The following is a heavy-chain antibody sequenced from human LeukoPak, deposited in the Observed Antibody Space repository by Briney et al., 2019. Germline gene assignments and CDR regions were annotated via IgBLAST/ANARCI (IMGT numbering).Heavy chain of an antibody. J-gene: IGHJ4*02. CDR2: IYYSGTT. CDR3: ARLVGYYSRGSCYHFDY. D-gene: IGHD2-15*01. CDR1: GGSISSGDDH. Sequence: SQTLSLTCTVSGGSISSGDDHWSWIRQPPGKGLEWIGYIYYSGTTYYNPSLKSRASISVDTSKNQFSLKLSSVTAADTALYFCARLVGYYSRGSCYHFDYWGQGSLVTVSS. V-gene: IGHV4-30-4*01.